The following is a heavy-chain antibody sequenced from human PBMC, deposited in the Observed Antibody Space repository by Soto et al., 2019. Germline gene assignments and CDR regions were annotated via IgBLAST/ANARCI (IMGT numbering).Heavy chain of an antibody. J-gene: IGHJ5*02. D-gene: IGHD3-10*01. V-gene: IGHV1-18*01. CDR2: ISAYNGNT. Sequence: ASVKVSCKASGYTFTSYGISWVRQAPGQGLEWMGWISAYNGNTNYAQKLQGRVTMTTDTSTSTAYMELRSLRSDDTAVYYCAFLWFGESLNWFDPWGQGTLVTVSS. CDR1: GYTFTSYG. CDR3: AFLWFGESLNWFDP.